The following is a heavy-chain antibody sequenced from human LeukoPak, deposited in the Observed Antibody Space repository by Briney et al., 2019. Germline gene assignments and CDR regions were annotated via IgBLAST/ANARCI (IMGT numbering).Heavy chain of an antibody. Sequence: GGSLRLSCAASGFTFNSYGMHWVRQAPGKGLEWVAFISYDGNNKHCADSVKGRFTISRDKSKNTLYLQMNSLRAEDTAVYYCAKDSRHIVVVTAIQSSYFDYWGQGTLVTVSS. CDR3: AKDSRHIVVVTAIQSSYFDY. D-gene: IGHD2-21*02. V-gene: IGHV3-30*18. J-gene: IGHJ4*02. CDR1: GFTFNSYG. CDR2: ISYDGNNK.